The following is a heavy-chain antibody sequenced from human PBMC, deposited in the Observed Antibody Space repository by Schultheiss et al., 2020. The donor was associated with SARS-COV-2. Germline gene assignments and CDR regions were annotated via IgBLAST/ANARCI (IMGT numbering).Heavy chain of an antibody. J-gene: IGHJ6*02. Sequence: ETLSLTCAVYGGSFSGYYWKWIRQPPGKGLEWVSSISSSTTYIYYADSVKGRFTISRDNSKNTLYLQMNSLRAEDTAVYYCARVGIAVAGHYYYYGMDVWGQGTTVTVSS. CDR3: ARVGIAVAGHYYYYGMDV. D-gene: IGHD6-19*01. V-gene: IGHV3-21*01. CDR1: GGSFSGYY. CDR2: ISSSTTYI.